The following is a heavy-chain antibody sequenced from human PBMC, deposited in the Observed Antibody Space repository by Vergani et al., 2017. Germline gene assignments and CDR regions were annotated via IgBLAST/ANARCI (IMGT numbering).Heavy chain of an antibody. CDR3: ARPIASYGSGSYLLDY. CDR2: IDPSDSYT. J-gene: IGHJ4*02. Sequence: EVQLVQSGAEVKKPGESLRISCQGSGYSFPSYWISWVRQMPGKGLEWMGRIDPSDSYTNYSPSFQGHVTISADKSISSAYLQWSSLKASDTAMYYCARPIASYGSGSYLLDYWGQGTLVTVSS. D-gene: IGHD3-10*01. CDR1: GYSFPSYW. V-gene: IGHV5-10-1*01.